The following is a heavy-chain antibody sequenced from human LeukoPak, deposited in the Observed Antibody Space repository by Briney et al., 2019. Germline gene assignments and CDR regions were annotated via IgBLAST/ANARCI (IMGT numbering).Heavy chain of an antibody. Sequence: GGSLRLSCAASGFTFSHYAMHCVRQAPGKGLECVAVISFDGTNKFYADSVKGRFTISRDNSKNALYLQMNSMRAEDTAVYYCAKGGYYERPWYFDYWGQGTLVTVSS. V-gene: IGHV3-30*18. J-gene: IGHJ4*02. CDR1: GFTFSHYA. D-gene: IGHD3-22*01. CDR2: ISFDGTNK. CDR3: AKGGYYERPWYFDY.